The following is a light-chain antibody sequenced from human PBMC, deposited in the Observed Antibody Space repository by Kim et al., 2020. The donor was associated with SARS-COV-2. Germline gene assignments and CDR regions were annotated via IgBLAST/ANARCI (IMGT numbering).Light chain of an antibody. J-gene: IGKJ4*01. CDR2: WAS. CDR1: QNILYHSDNRNY. CDR3: QQYYSAPLT. V-gene: IGKV4-1*01. Sequence: ATINCKASQNILYHSDNRNYLAWYQQKPGQPPKLLIYWASTRESGVPDRFSGSVSGTDFTLTITSLQAEDVAVYYCQQYYSAPLTFGGGTKVDIK.